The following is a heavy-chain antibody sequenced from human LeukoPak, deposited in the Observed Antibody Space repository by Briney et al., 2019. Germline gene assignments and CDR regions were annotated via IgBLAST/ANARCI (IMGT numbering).Heavy chain of an antibody. CDR3: ARGGARYCSSTSCPLLDY. Sequence: TSETLSLTCAAYGGSFSGYYWSWIRQPPGKGLEWIGENNHSGSTNYNPSLKSRVTISVDTSKNQFSLKLSSVTAADTAVYYCARGGARYCSSTSCPLLDYWGQGTLVTVSS. J-gene: IGHJ4*02. CDR2: NNHSGST. CDR1: GGSFSGYY. V-gene: IGHV4-34*01. D-gene: IGHD2-2*01.